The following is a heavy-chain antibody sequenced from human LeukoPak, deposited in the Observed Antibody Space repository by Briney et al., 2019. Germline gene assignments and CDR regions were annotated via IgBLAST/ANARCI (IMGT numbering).Heavy chain of an antibody. J-gene: IGHJ3*02. CDR3: AKDPGSYWDDAFDI. Sequence: GGSLRLSCAASGFTFGSYGMHWVRQAPGKGLEWVAFIRYDGSNKYYADSVKGRFTISRDNSKNTLYLQMNSLRAEDTAVYYCAKDPGSYWDDAFDIWGQGTMVTVSS. CDR1: GFTFGSYG. V-gene: IGHV3-30*02. D-gene: IGHD1-26*01. CDR2: IRYDGSNK.